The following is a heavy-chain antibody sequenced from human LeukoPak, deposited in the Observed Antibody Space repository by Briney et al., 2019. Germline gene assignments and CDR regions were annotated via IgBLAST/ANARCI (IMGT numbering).Heavy chain of an antibody. CDR3: AKQGDSSGSNWFDP. J-gene: IGHJ5*02. CDR1: GFTFSSYG. V-gene: IGHV3-30*02. D-gene: IGHD3-22*01. Sequence: GGSLRLSCAASGFTFSSYGMHWVRQAPGKGLEWVAFIRYDGSNKYYADSVKGRFTISRDNSKNTLYLQMNSLRAEDTAVYYCAKQGDSSGSNWFDPWGQGTLVTVSS. CDR2: IRYDGSNK.